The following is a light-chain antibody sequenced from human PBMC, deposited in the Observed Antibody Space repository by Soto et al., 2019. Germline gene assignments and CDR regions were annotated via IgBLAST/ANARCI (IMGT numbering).Light chain of an antibody. CDR1: SSDVGGYNY. CDR3: SSYTSSSSGV. V-gene: IGLV2-14*01. Sequence: QSVLTQPASVSGSPGQSITISCTGTSSDVGGYNYVSWYQQHPGKAPKLMIYDVSNRPSGVSNRFSGSKSGNTASLTISGLQAEDEVDYYCSSYTSSSSGVFGTGTKSPS. CDR2: DVS. J-gene: IGLJ1*01.